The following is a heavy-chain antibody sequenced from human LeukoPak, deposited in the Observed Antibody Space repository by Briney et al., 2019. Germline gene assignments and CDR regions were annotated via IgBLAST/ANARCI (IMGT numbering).Heavy chain of an antibody. D-gene: IGHD2-21*02. V-gene: IGHV4-59*01. CDR2: IYYSGST. CDR3: ARDGSRGNLVTAPDF. CDR1: GGSISSYY. J-gene: IGHJ4*02. Sequence: PSETLSLTCTVSGGSISSYYWSWIRQPPGKGLEWIGYIYYSGSTNYNPSLKSRVTISVDTSKNQFSLKLSSVTAADTAVYYCARDGSRGNLVTAPDFWGQGTLVTVSS.